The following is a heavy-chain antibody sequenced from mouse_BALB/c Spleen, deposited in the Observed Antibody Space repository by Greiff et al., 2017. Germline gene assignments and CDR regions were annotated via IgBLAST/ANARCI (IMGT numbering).Heavy chain of an antibody. D-gene: IGHD1-1*01. V-gene: IGHV3-2*02. CDR2: ISYSGST. Sequence: EVKLMESGPGLVKPSQSLSLTCTVTGYSITSDYAWNWIRLFPGNKLEWMGYISYSGSTSYNPSLKSRISITRDTSKNQFFLQLNSVTTEDTATYYCARDGSSWFAYWGQGTLVTVSA. CDR1: GYSITSDYA. J-gene: IGHJ3*01. CDR3: ARDGSSWFAY.